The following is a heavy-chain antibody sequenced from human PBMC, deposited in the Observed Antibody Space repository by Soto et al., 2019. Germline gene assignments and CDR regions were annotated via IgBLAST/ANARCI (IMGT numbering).Heavy chain of an antibody. CDR2: INPSGGST. D-gene: IGHD3-10*01. CDR3: ARAREQRHLWFGESTSNDAFDI. CDR1: GYTLTSYY. V-gene: IGHV1-46*01. J-gene: IGHJ3*02. Sequence: ASVKVSCKASGYTLTSYYMHWVRQAPGQGLEWMGIINPSGGSTSYAQKFQGRVTMTRDTSTSTVYMELSSLRSEDTAVYYCARAREQRHLWFGESTSNDAFDIWGQGTMVTVSS.